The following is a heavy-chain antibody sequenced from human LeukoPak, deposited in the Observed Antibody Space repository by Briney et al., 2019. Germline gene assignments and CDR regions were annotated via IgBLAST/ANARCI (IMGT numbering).Heavy chain of an antibody. D-gene: IGHD4-23*01. CDR3: ASLYDYGGNSDFDY. CDR1: GFTFTNYW. V-gene: IGHV3-7*01. CDR2: IKQDGSEK. J-gene: IGHJ4*02. Sequence: GGSLRLSCAASGFTFTNYWMSWVRQAPGKGLEWVANIKQDGSEKYYVDSVKGRFTISRDNAKNSLDLQMNSLRAEDTALYYCASLYDYGGNSDFDYWGQGTLVSVSS.